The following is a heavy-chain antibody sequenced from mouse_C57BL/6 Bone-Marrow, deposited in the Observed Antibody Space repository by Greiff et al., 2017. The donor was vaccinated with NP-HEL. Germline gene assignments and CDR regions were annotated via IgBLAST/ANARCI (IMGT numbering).Heavy chain of an antibody. Sequence: EVQLVESGPGLVKPSQSLSLTCSVTGYSITSGYYWNWIRQFPGNKLEWMGYISYDGSNNYNPSLKNRISITRDTSKNQFFLKLNSVTTEDTATYYCANSSGYGAMDYWGQGTSVTVSS. CDR1: GYSITSGYY. CDR3: ANSSGYGAMDY. D-gene: IGHD3-2*02. V-gene: IGHV3-6*01. J-gene: IGHJ4*01. CDR2: ISYDGSN.